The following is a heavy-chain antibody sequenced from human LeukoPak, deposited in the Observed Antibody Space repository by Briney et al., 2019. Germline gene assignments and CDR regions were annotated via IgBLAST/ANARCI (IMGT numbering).Heavy chain of an antibody. J-gene: IGHJ4*02. V-gene: IGHV3-23*01. CDR2: ISDTGGST. Sequence: GGSLRLSCAASGFIFNDYAMSWVRQAPGKGLEWVSSISDTGGSTYYADTVKGRFTISRDNSKNTLFLQMNSLRAEDTAVYSCAKNQWELTDWGQGTLVTVSS. D-gene: IGHD1-26*01. CDR1: GFIFNDYA. CDR3: AKNQWELTD.